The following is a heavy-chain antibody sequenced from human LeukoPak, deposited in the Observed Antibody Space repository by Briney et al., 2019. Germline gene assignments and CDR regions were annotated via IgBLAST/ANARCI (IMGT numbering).Heavy chain of an antibody. CDR1: GGSFSGYY. J-gene: IGHJ5*02. CDR2: INHSRST. V-gene: IGHV4-34*01. CDR3: ASTRTEFATGRPYWFDP. Sequence: SDTLSLTCAVYGGSFSGYYWNWIRQPPGKGLEWIGEINHSRSTNYNPAHKSQVTVSVATYKTQFSLKLSSVSAADTAVYYCASTRTEFATGRPYWFDPWGQGTLVTVSS. D-gene: IGHD1-14*01.